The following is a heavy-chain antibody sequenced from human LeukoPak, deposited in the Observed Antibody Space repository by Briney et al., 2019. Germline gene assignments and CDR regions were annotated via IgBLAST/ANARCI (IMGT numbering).Heavy chain of an antibody. CDR1: GFTVSSNY. D-gene: IGHD1-26*01. J-gene: IGHJ4*02. V-gene: IGHV3-66*01. CDR2: IYSGGST. Sequence: GGSLRLSCAASGFTVSSNYMSWVRQAPGKGLEWGSVIYSGGSTYYADSVKGRFTISRDNSKNTLYLQMNSLRAEDTAVYYCARDIGVGATTTFDYWGQGTLVTVSS. CDR3: ARDIGVGATTTFDY.